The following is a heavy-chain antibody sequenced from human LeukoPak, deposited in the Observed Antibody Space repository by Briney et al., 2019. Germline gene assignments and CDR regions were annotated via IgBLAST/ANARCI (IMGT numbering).Heavy chain of an antibody. J-gene: IGHJ4*02. CDR2: IYPGDSDT. V-gene: IGHV5-51*01. D-gene: IGHD3-10*01. CDR1: GYSFPIYW. CDR3: ARRSTYGSGTNYLFDY. Sequence: GESLKISCKGSGYSFPIYWIGWVRQMPGNGLEWMGIIYPGDSDTRYSPSFQGQITISADKSISTAYLQWSSLKASDTAMYYCARRSTYGSGTNYLFDYWGQGTLVTVSS.